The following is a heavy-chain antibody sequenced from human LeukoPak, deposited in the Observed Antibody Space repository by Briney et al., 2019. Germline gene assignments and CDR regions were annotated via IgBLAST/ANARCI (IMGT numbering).Heavy chain of an antibody. Sequence: GGSLRLSCAASGFTFSSYSMNWVRQAPGKGLEWVSSISSSSSYVYYADSVKGRFTISRDNAKNSLYLQMNSLRAEDTAVYYCARDYSSSWSPDYWGQGTLVTVSS. CDR2: ISSSSSYV. CDR3: ARDYSSSWSPDY. J-gene: IGHJ4*02. D-gene: IGHD6-13*01. CDR1: GFTFSSYS. V-gene: IGHV3-21*01.